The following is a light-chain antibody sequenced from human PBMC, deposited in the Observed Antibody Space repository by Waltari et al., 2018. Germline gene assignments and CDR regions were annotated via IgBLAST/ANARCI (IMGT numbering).Light chain of an antibody. CDR1: SSNIGAGHD. CDR3: QSFDIRLSGGVV. CDR2: GHN. V-gene: IGLV1-40*01. Sequence: QSVLTQPPSMSGAPGQRVTISCTGSSSNIGAGHDVHWYQVFPGTAPKLLIYGHNKRASGVPDRFSGSKSATSASLAIGGLQAEDEADYYCQSFDIRLSGGVVFGGGTKVTVL. J-gene: IGLJ3*02.